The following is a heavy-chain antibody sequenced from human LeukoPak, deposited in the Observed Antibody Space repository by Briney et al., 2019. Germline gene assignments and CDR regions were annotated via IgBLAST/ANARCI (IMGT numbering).Heavy chain of an antibody. V-gene: IGHV3-30*03. D-gene: IGHD3-22*01. CDR2: ISYDGSNK. Sequence: GGSLRLSCAASGFTFSSYGMHWVRQAPGKGLEWVAVISYDGSNKYYADSVKGRFTISRDNSKNTLYLQMNSLRAEDTAVYYCATHPRTYYYDSSGPWGYWGQGTLVTVSS. CDR3: ATHPRTYYYDSSGPWGY. J-gene: IGHJ4*02. CDR1: GFTFSSYG.